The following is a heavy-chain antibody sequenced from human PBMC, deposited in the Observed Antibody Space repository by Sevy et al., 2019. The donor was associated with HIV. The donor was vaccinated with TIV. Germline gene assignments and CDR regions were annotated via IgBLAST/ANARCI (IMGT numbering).Heavy chain of an antibody. J-gene: IGHJ6*02. CDR1: GCRFSDYA. Sequence: GGSLRLSCAASGCRFSDYAWHWVRQAPGKGLEWVSGISWNSVSLDYADAVKGRFTISRDNAKNSLYLQMNRLRSEDTALYYCAKDNRPATMSNSSYYYYYGMDVWGQGTTVTVSS. CDR3: AKDNRPATMSNSSYYYYYGMDV. CDR2: ISWNSVSL. D-gene: IGHD6-6*01. V-gene: IGHV3-9*01.